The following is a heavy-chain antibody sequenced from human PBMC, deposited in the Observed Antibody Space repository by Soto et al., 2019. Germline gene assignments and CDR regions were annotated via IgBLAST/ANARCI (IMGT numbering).Heavy chain of an antibody. V-gene: IGHV3-30*03. CDR1: GFTFSNYG. J-gene: IGHJ4*02. D-gene: IGHD5-18*01. Sequence: QVQLVESGGGVVQPGRSLRLSCAASGFTFSNYGMHWVRQAPGKGPEWVALISSDGSNKYYADSVKGRFTISRDKSKSTLYLQMNSLRAEDPAVYYSATDGYTYGAADFWGQGTLVTVSS. CDR3: ATDGYTYGAADF. CDR2: ISSDGSNK.